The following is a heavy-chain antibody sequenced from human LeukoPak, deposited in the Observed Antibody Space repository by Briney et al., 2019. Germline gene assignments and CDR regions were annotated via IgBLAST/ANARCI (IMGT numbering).Heavy chain of an antibody. V-gene: IGHV3-23*01. J-gene: IGHJ4*02. CDR1: GFTVSSNY. D-gene: IGHD6-19*01. CDR2: ISGSGGST. Sequence: GGSLRLSCAASGFTVSSNYMSWVRQAPGKGLEWVSAISGSGGSTYYADSVKGRFTISRDNSKNTLYLQMNSLRAEDTAVYYCAKPTGWLGTFDYWGQGTLVTVSS. CDR3: AKPTGWLGTFDY.